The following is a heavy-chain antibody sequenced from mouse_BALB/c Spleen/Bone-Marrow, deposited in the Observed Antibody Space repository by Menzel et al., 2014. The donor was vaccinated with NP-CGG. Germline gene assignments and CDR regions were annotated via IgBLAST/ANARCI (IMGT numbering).Heavy chain of an antibody. J-gene: IGHJ2*01. V-gene: IGHV14-3*02. CDR2: VDPANGNT. CDR1: GFNIKDTY. CDR3: ARYRLGTYFDY. D-gene: IGHD2-14*01. Sequence: VQLKQSGAELVKPGASVKLSCTASGFNIKDTYMHWVKQRPEQGLEWIGRVDPANGNTKYDPKFQGKAPITADTSSNTAYLQLSSLTSEDTAVYYCARYRLGTYFDYWGQGTTLTVSS.